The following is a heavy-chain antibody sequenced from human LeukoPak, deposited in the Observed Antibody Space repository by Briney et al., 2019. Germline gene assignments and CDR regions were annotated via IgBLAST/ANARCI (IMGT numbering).Heavy chain of an antibody. J-gene: IGHJ4*02. Sequence: PGGSLRLSCAASGFAFSSYGMSWVRQAPGKGLEWVSSLSVSGGSTYNADSVKGRFTVSRDNSKNTLYLQMNSLRAEDTAVYYCAKGRVSVNGWTFNDYWGQGTLVTVSS. D-gene: IGHD6-19*01. CDR1: GFAFSSYG. V-gene: IGHV3-23*01. CDR2: LSVSGGST. CDR3: AKGRVSVNGWTFNDY.